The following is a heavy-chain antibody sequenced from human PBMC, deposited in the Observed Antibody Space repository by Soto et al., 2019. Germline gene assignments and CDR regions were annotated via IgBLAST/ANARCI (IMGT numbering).Heavy chain of an antibody. CDR2: ISWNSGTI. V-gene: IGHV3-9*01. CDR3: AKDYRMTTVTDGEFDY. Sequence: EVQLVESGGGLVQPGRSLRLSCAASGFTFDDYVMHWVRQAPGKGLEWVSGISWNSGTIAYAGSVKGRFTISRDNAKNSLYRQMNTLRAEDTAFYYCAKDYRMTTVTDGEFDYWGQGTLVTVSS. CDR1: GFTFDDYV. J-gene: IGHJ4*02. D-gene: IGHD4-17*01.